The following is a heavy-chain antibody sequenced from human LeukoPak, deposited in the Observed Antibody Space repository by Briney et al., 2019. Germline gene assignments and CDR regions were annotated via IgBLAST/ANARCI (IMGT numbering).Heavy chain of an antibody. CDR3: ASQPMVADY. Sequence: PGGSLRLSCAASGFTFSSYSMNWVRQAPGKGLEWVSYISSSSSTIYYADSVKGRFTISRDNAKNSLYLQMNSLRAEDTAVYYCASQPMVADYWGQGTLVTVSS. V-gene: IGHV3-48*01. CDR1: GFTFSSYS. J-gene: IGHJ4*02. D-gene: IGHD2-8*01. CDR2: ISSSSSTI.